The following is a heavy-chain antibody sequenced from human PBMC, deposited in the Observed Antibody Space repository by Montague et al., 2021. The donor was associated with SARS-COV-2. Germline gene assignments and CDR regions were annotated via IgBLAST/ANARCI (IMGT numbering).Heavy chain of an antibody. Sequence: SETLSLTCTVSGASITSSNWWNWVRQPPGKGLEWIGQIYHSGSTNYNPSLKSRLTLSLDKSKNQFSLNLSSVTAADTAVYYCARQIQQVVLSPAKLTNRFDPWGLGTLVTVAS. V-gene: IGHV4-4*02. CDR2: IYHSGST. D-gene: IGHD2-15*01. CDR3: ARQIQQVVLSPAKLTNRFDP. J-gene: IGHJ5*02. CDR1: GASITSSNW.